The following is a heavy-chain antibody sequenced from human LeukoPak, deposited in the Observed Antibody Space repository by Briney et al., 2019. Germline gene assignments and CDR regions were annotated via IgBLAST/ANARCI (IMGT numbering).Heavy chain of an antibody. Sequence: SETLSLTCTVSGGSLSSSSYYWGWIRQPPGKGLEWIGSIYYSGSTYYNPSLKSRVTISVDTSKNQFSLKLSSVTAADTAVYYCARQARRPTPYYFDYWGQGTLVTVSS. CDR2: IYYSGST. CDR1: GGSLSSSSYY. J-gene: IGHJ4*02. V-gene: IGHV4-39*01. CDR3: ARQARRPTPYYFDY.